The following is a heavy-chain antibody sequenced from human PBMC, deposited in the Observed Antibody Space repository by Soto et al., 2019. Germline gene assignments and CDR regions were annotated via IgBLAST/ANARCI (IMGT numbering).Heavy chain of an antibody. CDR2: VYYSGST. CDR1: GDSVSSGAYY. V-gene: IGHV4-61*08. J-gene: IGHJ5*02. Sequence: SETLSLTCSVSGDSVSSGAYYWSWIQQPPGKGLEWIGYVYYSGSTSYNPSLETGVTISVDTSKNQFSLKLSSVTAADTAVYYCARYGSGSSVWFDPWGQGTLVTVSS. D-gene: IGHD3-10*01. CDR3: ARYGSGSSVWFDP.